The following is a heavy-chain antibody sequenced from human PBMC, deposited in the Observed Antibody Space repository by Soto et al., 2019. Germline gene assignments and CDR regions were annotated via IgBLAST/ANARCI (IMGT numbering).Heavy chain of an antibody. V-gene: IGHV4-30-2*01. D-gene: IGHD3-22*01. J-gene: IGHJ3*02. Sequence: QLQLQESGSGLVKPSQTLSLTCAVSGGSISSGGYSWSWIRQPPGKGLEWIGYIYHSGSTYYNPSLKSRVTISVDRSKNQFSLKLSSVTAADTAVYYCARSTYYDSSGYYYDAFDIWGQGTMVTVSS. CDR1: GGSISSGGYS. CDR3: ARSTYYDSSGYYYDAFDI. CDR2: IYHSGST.